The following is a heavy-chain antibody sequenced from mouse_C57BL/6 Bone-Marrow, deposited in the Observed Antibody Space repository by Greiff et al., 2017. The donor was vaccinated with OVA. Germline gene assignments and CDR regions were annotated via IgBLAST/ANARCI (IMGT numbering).Heavy chain of an antibody. CDR2: INPSTGGT. J-gene: IGHJ2*01. CDR3: ARDDGFDY. V-gene: IGHV1-42*01. CDR1: GYSFTGYY. Sequence: EVQLKESGPELVKPGASVKISCKASGYSFTGYYMNWVKQSPEKSLEWIGEINPSTGGTTYNQKFKAKATLTVDKSSSTAYMQLKSLTSEDSAVYYCARDDGFDYWGQGTTLTVSS. D-gene: IGHD2-12*01.